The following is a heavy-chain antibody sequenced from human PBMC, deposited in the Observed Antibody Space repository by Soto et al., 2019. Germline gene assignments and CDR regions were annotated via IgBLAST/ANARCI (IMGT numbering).Heavy chain of an antibody. V-gene: IGHV4-31*02. CDR2: IYDSGIT. Sequence: QVPLEQSGPGLVKPSQTLTLTCNISGGSITRTNHYWSGIGQSPRWGRELIGYIYDSGITHYNPSFKGRVTILGDTSQSQFSLIMHSVTVADSAVYYCAREVSGTGAFDYWGRGTLVTVSS. D-gene: IGHD2-8*02. CDR3: AREVSGTGAFDY. CDR1: GGSITRTNHY. J-gene: IGHJ4*02.